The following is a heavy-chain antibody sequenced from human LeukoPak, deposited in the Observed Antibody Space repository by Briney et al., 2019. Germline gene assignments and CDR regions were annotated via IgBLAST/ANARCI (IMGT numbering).Heavy chain of an antibody. CDR1: GDSISNSRW. CDR2: IYRGGSA. J-gene: IGHJ4*02. CDR3: ARVGYNGFGVLDY. Sequence: SETLSPTCTVSGDSISNSRWWTWVRHSPGKGLEWIGEIYRGGSAKYNPSLKSRVTMSMDKSKNQFSLELNSVTAADTAVYYCARVGYNGFGVLDYWGQGNLVTVSS. V-gene: IGHV4-4*02. D-gene: IGHD1-26*01.